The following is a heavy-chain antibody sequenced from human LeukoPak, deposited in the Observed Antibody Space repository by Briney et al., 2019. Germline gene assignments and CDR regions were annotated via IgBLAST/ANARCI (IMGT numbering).Heavy chain of an antibody. CDR2: INHSGST. D-gene: IGHD2-15*01. CDR3: ARGCSGGSCYTEDYGMDV. CDR1: GRSFSGYY. Sequence: SETLSLTCAVHGRSFSGYYWSWIRQPPGKGLEWIGEINHSGSTNYNPSLKSRVTISVDTSKNQFSLKLSSVTAADTAVYYCARGCSGGSCYTEDYGMDVWGQGTTVTVSS. J-gene: IGHJ6*02. V-gene: IGHV4-34*01.